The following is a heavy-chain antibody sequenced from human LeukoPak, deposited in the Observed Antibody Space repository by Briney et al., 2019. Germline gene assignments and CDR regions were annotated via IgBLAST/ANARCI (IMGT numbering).Heavy chain of an antibody. J-gene: IGHJ4*02. Sequence: GGSLRLSCAASGFTFSSYAMSWVRQAPGKGLEWVSAISGSGGSTYYADSVKGRFTISRDNAKNSLYLQMNSLRAEDTAVYYCARGGSGYAYYFDYWGQGTLVTVSS. CDR1: GFTFSSYA. D-gene: IGHD3-22*01. V-gene: IGHV3-23*01. CDR3: ARGGSGYAYYFDY. CDR2: ISGSGGST.